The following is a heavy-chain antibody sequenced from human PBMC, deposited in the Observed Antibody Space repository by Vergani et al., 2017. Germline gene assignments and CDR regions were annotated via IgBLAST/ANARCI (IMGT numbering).Heavy chain of an antibody. CDR1: GGTVSSYA. D-gene: IGHD3-16*01. V-gene: IGHV1-69*01. J-gene: IGHJ3*02. CDR2: IIPIFGTA. Sequence: QVQLVQSGAEVKKPGSSVKVSCKASGGTVSSYAISWVRQAPGQGLEWMGGIIPIFGTAKYAQKLQGRVTITADDSPSTDYMVLSSLRSEDTAVYYCARVGGRKAFDIWGQGTMVTVSS. CDR3: ARVGGRKAFDI.